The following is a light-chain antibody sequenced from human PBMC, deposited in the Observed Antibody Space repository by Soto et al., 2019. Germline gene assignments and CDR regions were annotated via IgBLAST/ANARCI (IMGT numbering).Light chain of an antibody. J-gene: IGLJ1*01. CDR2: SNN. V-gene: IGLV1-44*01. CDR3: GTWDTSLSAYV. Sequence: QSVLTQPPSASGTPGQRVTISCSGSSSNIGSNTVNWYQQLPGTAPKLLIYSNNQRPSGVPDRFSGSKSGTSASLAISGLQSEDEADYYCGTWDTSLSAYVFGPGTKVTVL. CDR1: SSNIGSNT.